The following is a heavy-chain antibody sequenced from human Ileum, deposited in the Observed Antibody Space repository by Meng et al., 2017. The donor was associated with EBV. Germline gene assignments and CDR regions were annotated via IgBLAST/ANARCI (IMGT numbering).Heavy chain of an antibody. D-gene: IGHD4-23*01. J-gene: IGHJ5*02. CDR2: IDQSGYT. Sequence: QVRRQQGGTGLLKPSETLSLTCAVYGGSFNDYYWTWLRQPPGKGLEWIGEIDQSGYTKFNPSLSSRATISRDTSNNQFSLRLNSVTAADTALYYCARYGRCNGNSFYCFDPWGQGTLVTVSS. CDR1: GGSFNDYY. CDR3: ARYGRCNGNSFYCFDP. V-gene: IGHV4-34*01.